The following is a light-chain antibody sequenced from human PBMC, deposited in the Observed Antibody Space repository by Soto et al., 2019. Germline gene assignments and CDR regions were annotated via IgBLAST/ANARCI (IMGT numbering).Light chain of an antibody. CDR2: KAS. CDR3: QQYNGYSRT. CDR1: QSISSW. Sequence: DIHMTQSPSTLSASVGDRVTITCRASQSISSWLAWYQQKPGKAPKLLIYKASSLERGVPSRFSGSGSGTEFTLTISSMQPDDFATFYCQQYNGYSRTFGQGTKVDIK. J-gene: IGKJ1*01. V-gene: IGKV1-5*03.